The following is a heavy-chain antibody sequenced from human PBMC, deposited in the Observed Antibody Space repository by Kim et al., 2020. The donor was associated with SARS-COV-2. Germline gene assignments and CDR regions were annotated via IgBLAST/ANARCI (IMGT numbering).Heavy chain of an antibody. V-gene: IGHV3-30-3*01. J-gene: IGHJ5*02. D-gene: IGHD4-17*01. CDR1: GFTFSSYA. Sequence: GGSLRLSCAASGFTFSSYAMHWVRQAPGKGLEWVAVISYDGSNKYYADSVKGRFTISRDNSKNTLYLQMNSLRAEDTAVYYCARDESPGTTVTTWVFDPWGQGTLVTVSX. CDR3: ARDESPGTTVTTWVFDP. CDR2: ISYDGSNK.